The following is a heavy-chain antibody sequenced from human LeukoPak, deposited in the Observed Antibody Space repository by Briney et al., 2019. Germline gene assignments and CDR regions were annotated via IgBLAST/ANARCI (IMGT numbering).Heavy chain of an antibody. CDR2: LSGSGGGT. V-gene: IGHV3-23*01. Sequence: TGGSLRLSCAVSGITLSNYGMSWVRQAPGKGLEWVAGLSGSGGGTNYADSVQGRFTISRDNPKITLYLQMNSLSAEDTAVYFCAKRGVVIRVFLVGFHKEAYYFDSWGQGALVTVSS. CDR3: AKRGVVIRVFLVGFHKEAYYFDS. CDR1: GITLSNYG. D-gene: IGHD3-10*01. J-gene: IGHJ4*02.